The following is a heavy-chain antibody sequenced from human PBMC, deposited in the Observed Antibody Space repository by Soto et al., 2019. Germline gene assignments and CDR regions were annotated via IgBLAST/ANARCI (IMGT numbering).Heavy chain of an antibody. CDR3: AKDLLLPDYYDSSSAEYFQH. CDR2: ISGSGGST. J-gene: IGHJ1*01. V-gene: IGHV3-23*01. CDR1: GFTFSSYA. Sequence: PGGSLRLSCAASGFTFSSYAMSWVRQAPGKGLEWVSAISGSGGSTYYADSVKGRFTISRDNSKNTLYLQMNSLRAEDTAVYYCAKDLLLPDYYDSSSAEYFQHWGQGTLVTVSS. D-gene: IGHD3-22*01.